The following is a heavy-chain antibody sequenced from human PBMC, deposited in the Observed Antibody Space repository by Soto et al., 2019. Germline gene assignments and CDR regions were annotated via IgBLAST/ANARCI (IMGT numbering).Heavy chain of an antibody. CDR1: GYTFTSYG. J-gene: IGHJ3*01. D-gene: IGHD2-15*01. V-gene: IGHV1-18*01. CDR2: INTNNGNT. CDR3: SRDLLGSFDV. Sequence: QVQLVQSGAVVKKPGASVKVSCKASGYTFTSYGIGWVRQAPGQGLEWMGWINTNNGNTNSAQRLQGRVTMTADTSTRTGYMEVRSLRSDDTAIYYCSRDLLGSFDVWGQGTMVTISS.